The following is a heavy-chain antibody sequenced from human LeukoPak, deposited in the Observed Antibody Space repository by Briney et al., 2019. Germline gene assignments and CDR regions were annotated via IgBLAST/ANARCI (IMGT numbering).Heavy chain of an antibody. CDR3: ARDNSVRDEAWWFNP. V-gene: IGHV1-69*13. Sequence: ASVKVSCKASGGTFSSYTISWVRQAPGQGLEWMGGIIPIFGTANYAQKFQGRVTITADESTSTAYMELSSLRAEDTAVYYCARDNSVRDEAWWFNPWGQGTLVTVSS. CDR1: GGTFSSYT. D-gene: IGHD5-24*01. J-gene: IGHJ5*02. CDR2: IIPIFGTA.